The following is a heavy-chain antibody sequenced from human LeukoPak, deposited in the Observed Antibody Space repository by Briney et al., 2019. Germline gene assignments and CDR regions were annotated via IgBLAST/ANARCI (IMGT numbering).Heavy chain of an antibody. Sequence: PSQTPSLTCTVSGGSISSGSYYWSWIRQPAGKGLEWIGRIYTSGSTNYNPSLRSRVTISVDTSKNQFSLKLSSVTAADTAVYYCARYFGRWDFDYWGQGTLVTVSS. J-gene: IGHJ4*02. CDR2: IYTSGST. CDR1: GGSISSGSYY. D-gene: IGHD3-9*01. CDR3: ARYFGRWDFDY. V-gene: IGHV4-61*02.